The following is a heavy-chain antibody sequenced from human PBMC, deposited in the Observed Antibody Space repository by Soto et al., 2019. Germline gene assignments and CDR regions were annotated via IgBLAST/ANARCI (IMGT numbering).Heavy chain of an antibody. J-gene: IGHJ1*01. CDR1: GYTFTSYD. D-gene: IGHD4-17*01. Sequence: QVQLVQSGAEVKKPGASVKVSCKASGYTFTSYDIDWVRQATGQGLEWMGWMNPNSGNTGYAQKFQGRVTMTSNTSTSTAYMALSSLRSEDTAVYYCARSTNDYGDRHWRQGTLVTVSS. CDR3: ARSTNDYGDRH. CDR2: MNPNSGNT. V-gene: IGHV1-8*01.